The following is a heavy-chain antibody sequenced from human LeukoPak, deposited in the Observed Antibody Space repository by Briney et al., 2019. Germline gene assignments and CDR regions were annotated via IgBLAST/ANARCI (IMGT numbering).Heavy chain of an antibody. Sequence: ASVKVSFKASGYTFTSYYMHCVRQGPAPGLEWMGMISPSGGSTTYAQKFQGRVTMTRDTSTSTVYMGLSSLRSEDSAVYYCARGRVPREEFDYWGQGTLVTVSS. CDR2: ISPSGGST. D-gene: IGHD1-26*01. CDR1: GYTFTSYY. J-gene: IGHJ4*02. CDR3: ARGRVPREEFDY. V-gene: IGHV1-46*01.